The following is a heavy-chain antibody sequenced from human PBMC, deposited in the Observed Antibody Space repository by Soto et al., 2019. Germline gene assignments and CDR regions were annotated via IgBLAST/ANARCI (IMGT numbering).Heavy chain of an antibody. CDR1: GGSISSYY. CDR2: IYYTGST. CDR3: ARGGYCSGGSCYWLDY. Sequence: SETLSLTCTVSGGSISSYYWSWIRQPPGKGLEYIGYIYYTGSTNYNPSLKSRVTISLDTSKNQFSLKLSSVTAADTAVYYCARGGYCSGGSCYWLDYWGQGTLVTVSS. V-gene: IGHV4-59*01. D-gene: IGHD2-15*01. J-gene: IGHJ4*02.